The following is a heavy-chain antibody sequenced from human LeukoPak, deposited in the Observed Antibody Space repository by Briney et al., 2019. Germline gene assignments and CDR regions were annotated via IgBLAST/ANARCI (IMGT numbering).Heavy chain of an antibody. CDR2: IYYSGST. CDR1: GGSFSGYY. Sequence: SETLSLTCAVYGGSFSGYYWSWIRQHPGKGLEWIGYIYYSGSTYYNPSLKSRVTISVDTSKNQFSLKLSSVTAADTAVYYCARAEGSSWTYLYYFDYWGQGTLVTVSS. J-gene: IGHJ4*02. CDR3: ARAEGSSWTYLYYFDY. D-gene: IGHD6-13*01. V-gene: IGHV4-31*11.